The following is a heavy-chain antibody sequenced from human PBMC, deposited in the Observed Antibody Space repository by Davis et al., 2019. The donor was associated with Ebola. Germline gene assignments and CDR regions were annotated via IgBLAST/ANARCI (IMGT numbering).Heavy chain of an antibody. CDR1: GYTFNSYY. V-gene: IGHV1-46*02. D-gene: IGHD3-3*01. CDR2: INPSGGST. J-gene: IGHJ3*02. CDR3: ARDWPVVLEWSALDAFDI. Sequence: ASVKVSCKASGYTFNSYYIHWVRQAPGQGLEWMGIINPSGGSTSYAQKFQGRVTMTRDTSTSTVYMELSSLRSEDTAVYYCARDWPVVLEWSALDAFDIWGQGTMITVSS.